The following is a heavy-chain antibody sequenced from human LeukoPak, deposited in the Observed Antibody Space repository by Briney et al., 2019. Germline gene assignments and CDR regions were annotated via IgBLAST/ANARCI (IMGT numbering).Heavy chain of an antibody. CDR2: MYHSGST. Sequence: PSETLSLTCTVSGYSISSGYCWGWIRQPPGKGLEWIGSMYHSGSTYYNPSLKSRVTISVDTSKNQVSLKLSSVTAADTAMYYCARVPGPNWFDPWGQGTLVTVSS. V-gene: IGHV4-38-2*02. CDR1: GYSISSGYC. J-gene: IGHJ5*02. CDR3: ARVPGPNWFDP.